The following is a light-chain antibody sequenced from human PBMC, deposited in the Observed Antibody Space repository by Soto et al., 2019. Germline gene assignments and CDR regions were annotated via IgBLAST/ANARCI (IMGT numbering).Light chain of an antibody. CDR2: KAS. V-gene: IGKV1-5*03. J-gene: IGKJ2*01. Sequence: DVQMTQSPSTLSASVGGRVTLTCRASQSINDWLAWYQQKPGKAPNLLIYKASTLESGVPSRFSGSGSGTEFTLTISSLQPSDFATYYCQQYGSYPITFGQGTNLEI. CDR1: QSINDW. CDR3: QQYGSYPIT.